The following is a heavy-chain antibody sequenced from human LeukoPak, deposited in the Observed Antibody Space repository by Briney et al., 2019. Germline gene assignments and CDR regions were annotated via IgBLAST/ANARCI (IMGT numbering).Heavy chain of an antibody. D-gene: IGHD3-10*01. CDR2: IYYSGST. V-gene: IGHV4-31*03. CDR3: ASSPFTMVRNWFDP. J-gene: IGHJ5*02. CDR1: GGSISSGGYY. Sequence: DPSETLSLTCTVSGGSISSGGYYWSWIRQHPGRGLEWIGYIYYSGSTYYNPSLKSRVTISVDTSKNQFSLKLSSVTAADTAVYYCASSPFTMVRNWFDPWGQGTLVTVSS.